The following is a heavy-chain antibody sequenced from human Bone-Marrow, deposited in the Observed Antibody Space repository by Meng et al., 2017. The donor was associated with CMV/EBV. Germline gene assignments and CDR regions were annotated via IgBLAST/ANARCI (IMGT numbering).Heavy chain of an antibody. J-gene: IGHJ4*02. CDR2: IFYSGST. CDR1: GGSISGHY. V-gene: IGHV4-59*11. D-gene: IGHD4-17*01. Sequence: SETLSLTCTVSGGSISGHYWSWIRQPPGRGLEWIGYIFYSGSTNYNPSLKGRVTISVDTSKNQFSLKLRSVTAADTAVYYCARFDYALYWGQGTLVTVSS. CDR3: ARFDYALY.